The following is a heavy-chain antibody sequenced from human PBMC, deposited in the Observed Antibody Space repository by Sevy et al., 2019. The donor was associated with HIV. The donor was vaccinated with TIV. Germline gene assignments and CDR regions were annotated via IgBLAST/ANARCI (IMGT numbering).Heavy chain of an antibody. V-gene: IGHV3-21*01. CDR2: ISSSSSYI. Sequence: GGSLRLSCAVSGFTFSSYTMNWVRQAPGKGLEWVSSISSSSSYIYYADSVKGRFTNSRDNAKNSLDLQMNSLRAEDTAVYYCAREEEDYVWGTSRDLTFFDYWGQGTLVTVSS. J-gene: IGHJ4*02. CDR1: GFTFSSYT. D-gene: IGHD3-16*02. CDR3: AREEEDYVWGTSRDLTFFDY.